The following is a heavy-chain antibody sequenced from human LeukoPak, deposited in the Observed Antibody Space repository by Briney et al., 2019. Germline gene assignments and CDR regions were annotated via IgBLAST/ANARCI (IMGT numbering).Heavy chain of an antibody. CDR3: ARSGDSSTWDFAY. J-gene: IGHJ4*02. Sequence: PGGSLRVSCAASGFTFSSYSMNWVRQAPGKGLEWLSSITSSSRYIWYADSVKGRFTISRDNAKNSVYLQMDSLRADDTAVYFCARSGDSSTWDFAYWGQGTLVTVSS. D-gene: IGHD6-13*01. V-gene: IGHV3-21*01. CDR1: GFTFSSYS. CDR2: ITSSSRYI.